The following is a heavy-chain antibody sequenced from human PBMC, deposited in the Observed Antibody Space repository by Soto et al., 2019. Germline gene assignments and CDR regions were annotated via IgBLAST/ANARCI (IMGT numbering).Heavy chain of an antibody. CDR2: INPSGGST. CDR1: GYTFTSYY. J-gene: IGHJ6*03. D-gene: IGHD3-3*01. V-gene: IGHV1-46*03. CDR3: ARAWSGYNNYYYYYYMDV. Sequence: GASVKVSCKASGYTFTSYYMHWVRQAPGQGLEWMGIINPSGGSTSYAQKFQGRVTMTRDTSTSTVYMELSSLRSEDTAVYYCARAWSGYNNYYYYYYMDVWRKGTTVTVSS.